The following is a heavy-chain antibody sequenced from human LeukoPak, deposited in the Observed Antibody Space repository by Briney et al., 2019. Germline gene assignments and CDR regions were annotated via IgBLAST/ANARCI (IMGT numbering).Heavy chain of an antibody. J-gene: IGHJ6*03. Sequence: PGRSLRLSCAASGFTFSSYAMHWARQAPGKGLEWVAVISYDGSNKYYADSVKGRFTISRDNSKNTLYLQMNSLRAEDTAVYYCARVPGEDRFLEWSISSYYMDVWGKGTTVTVSS. CDR3: ARVPGEDRFLEWSISSYYMDV. V-gene: IGHV3-30*04. CDR2: ISYDGSNK. CDR1: GFTFSSYA. D-gene: IGHD3-3*01.